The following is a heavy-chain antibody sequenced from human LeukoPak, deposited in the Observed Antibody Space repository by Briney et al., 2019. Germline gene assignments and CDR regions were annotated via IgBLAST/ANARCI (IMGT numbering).Heavy chain of an antibody. CDR2: INHSGST. J-gene: IGHJ6*02. D-gene: IGHD2-2*03. CDR3: ARMGIVVVPAAMEYSSSSAVGNGMDV. Sequence: SETLSLTCAVYGGSFSGYYWSWIRQPPGKGLEWIGEINHSGSTNYNPSLKSRVTISVDTSKNQFSLKLSSVTAADTAVYYCARMGIVVVPAAMEYSSSSAVGNGMDVWGQGTTVTVSS. V-gene: IGHV4-34*01. CDR1: GGSFSGYY.